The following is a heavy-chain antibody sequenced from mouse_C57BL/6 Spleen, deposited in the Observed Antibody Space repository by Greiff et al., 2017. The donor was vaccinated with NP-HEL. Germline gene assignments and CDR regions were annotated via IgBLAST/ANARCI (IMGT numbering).Heavy chain of an antibody. CDR2: IYPGSGST. CDR1: GYTFTSYW. J-gene: IGHJ3*01. V-gene: IGHV1-55*01. Sequence: QVQLKQPGAELVKPGASVKMSCKASGYTFTSYWITWVKQRPGQGLEWIGDIYPGSGSTNYNEKFKSKATLTVDTSSSTAYMQRSSLTSEDSAVYYCSRRAYDYDGFAYWGQGTLVTVSA. CDR3: SRRAYDYDGFAY. D-gene: IGHD2-4*01.